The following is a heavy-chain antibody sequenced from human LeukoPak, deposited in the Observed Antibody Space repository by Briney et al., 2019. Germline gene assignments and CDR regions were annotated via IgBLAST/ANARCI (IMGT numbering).Heavy chain of an antibody. Sequence: SETLSLTCTVSGGSISSYYWSWTRQPPGKGLEWIGYIYTSGSTNYNPSLKSRVTISVDTSKNQFSLRLSSVTAADTAVYYCAGATWGSGYFDYWGQGTLVTVSS. CDR2: IYTSGST. CDR3: AGATWGSGYFDY. J-gene: IGHJ4*02. D-gene: IGHD7-27*01. V-gene: IGHV4-4*09. CDR1: GGSISSYY.